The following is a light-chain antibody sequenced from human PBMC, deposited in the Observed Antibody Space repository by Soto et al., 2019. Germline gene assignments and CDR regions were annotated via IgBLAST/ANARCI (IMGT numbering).Light chain of an antibody. CDR1: QSVGGSS. CDR3: QQYHSLPRT. J-gene: IGKJ1*01. V-gene: IGKV3-20*01. CDR2: HTS. Sequence: EIVMTQSPATLSVSPGEGATLSCRASQSVGGSSLAWYQQRPGQAPRLLIYHTSNRATGIPDRFSGSGSGTDFTLTISRLEPEDFAVYYCQQYHSLPRTFGQGTKVDIK.